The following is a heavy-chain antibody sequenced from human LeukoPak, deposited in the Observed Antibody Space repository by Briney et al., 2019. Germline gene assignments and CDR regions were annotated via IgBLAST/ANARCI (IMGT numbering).Heavy chain of an antibody. CDR1: GYTFTSYY. V-gene: IGHV1-46*01. D-gene: IGHD6-6*01. CDR3: AREPSYSSSNYYGMDV. J-gene: IGHJ6*02. Sequence: ASVKVSCMAPGYTFTSYYMHWVRQAPGQGLEWMGIIHSSGGSTSYAQKFQGRVTMTRDTSTSTVYMELSSLRSEDTAVYYCAREPSYSSSNYYGMDVWGQGTTVTVSS. CDR2: IHSSGGST.